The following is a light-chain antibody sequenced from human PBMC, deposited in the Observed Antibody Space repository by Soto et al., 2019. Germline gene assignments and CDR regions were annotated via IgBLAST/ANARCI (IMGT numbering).Light chain of an antibody. CDR1: SSNVGNYDY. V-gene: IGLV2-11*01. Sequence: QSVLTQPRSVSGSPGQSVTISCTGTSSNVGNYDYVSWYQHHPGKAPKLMIYNVRQRPSGVPDRFSGSRSGHTASLTISGLQAEDEAEYYCCLHGGTYTFDVFGTGTKLTVL. CDR3: CLHGGTYTFDV. J-gene: IGLJ1*01. CDR2: NVR.